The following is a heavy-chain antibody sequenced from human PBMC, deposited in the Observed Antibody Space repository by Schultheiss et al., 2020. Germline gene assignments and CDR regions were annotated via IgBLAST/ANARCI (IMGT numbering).Heavy chain of an antibody. D-gene: IGHD2-15*01. CDR1: GFTFSSYA. J-gene: IGHJ4*02. CDR2: ISGSGGST. V-gene: IGHV3-23*01. CDR3: AKAAAWGYHNYFDY. Sequence: GESLKISCAASGFTFSSYAMSWVRQAPGKGLEWVSAISGSGGSTYYADSVKGRFTISRDNSKNTLYLQMNSLRAEDTAVYYCAKAAAWGYHNYFDYWGQGTLVTVSS.